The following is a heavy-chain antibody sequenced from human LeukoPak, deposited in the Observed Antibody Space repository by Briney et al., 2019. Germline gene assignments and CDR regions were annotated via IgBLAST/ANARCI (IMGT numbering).Heavy chain of an antibody. CDR2: INLNSGGT. CDR3: ARMSDILTGHYPQWFDP. D-gene: IGHD3-9*01. Sequence: GASVKVSCKASGYTFTGYYMHWVRQAPGQGLEWMGWINLNSGGTSYAQKFQGRVTMTRDTSVSTAYMELSRLRSDDTAVYYCARMSDILTGHYPQWFDPWGQGTLVTVSS. V-gene: IGHV1-2*02. J-gene: IGHJ5*02. CDR1: GYTFTGYY.